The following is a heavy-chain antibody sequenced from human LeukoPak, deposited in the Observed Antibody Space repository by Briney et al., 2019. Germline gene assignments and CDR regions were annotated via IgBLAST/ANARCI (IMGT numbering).Heavy chain of an antibody. Sequence: GGSLRLSCAASGFTFSTYNMNWVRQAPGKGLEWVSSISSSSDTIYYADSVKGRFTISRDNAKNSLNPQMSSLRAEDTAVNYCARDKPYSGSSYDFDFWGQGTLVTVSS. CDR2: ISSSSDTI. CDR3: ARDKPYSGSSYDFDF. V-gene: IGHV3-48*01. CDR1: GFTFSTYN. D-gene: IGHD1-26*01. J-gene: IGHJ4*02.